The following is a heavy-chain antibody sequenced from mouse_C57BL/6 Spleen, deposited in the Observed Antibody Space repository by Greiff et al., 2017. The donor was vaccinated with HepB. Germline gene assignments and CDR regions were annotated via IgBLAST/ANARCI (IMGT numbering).Heavy chain of an antibody. CDR2: IDPSDSYT. Sequence: QVQLQQPGAELVKPGASVKLSCKASGYTFTSYWMQWVKQRPGQGLEWIGEIDPSDSYTNYNQKFKGKATLTVDTSSSTAYMQLNSLTSEDSAVYYCARHRSPFAYWGQGTLVTVSA. CDR3: ARHRSPFAY. J-gene: IGHJ3*01. CDR1: GYTFTSYW. V-gene: IGHV1-50*01.